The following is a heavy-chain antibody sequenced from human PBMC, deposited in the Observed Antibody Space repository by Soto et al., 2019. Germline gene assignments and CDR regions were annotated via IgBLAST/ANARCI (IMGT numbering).Heavy chain of an antibody. V-gene: IGHV4-34*01. J-gene: IGHJ4*02. CDR3: ERGFFDYRFDY. D-gene: IGHD4-4*01. CDR1: GGSFSGYY. CDR2: INHSGST. Sequence: PSETLSLTCAVYGGSFSGYYWSWIRQPPGKGLEWIGEINHSGSTNYNPSLKSRVTISVDTSKNQFSLKLSSVTAADTAVYYCERGFFDYRFDYWGQGTLVTVSS.